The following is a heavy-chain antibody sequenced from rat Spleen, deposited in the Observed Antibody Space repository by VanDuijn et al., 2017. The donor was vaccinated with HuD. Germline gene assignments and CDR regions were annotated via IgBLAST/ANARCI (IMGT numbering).Heavy chain of an antibody. Sequence: EVQLVESGGGLVQPGRSLKVSCAASGFTFSDFGMAWVRQAPTKGLEWVATIIYEGSRTYFRDSVKGRFTISRDNAKSTFYLQMDSLRSEDSATYSCATASYWGQGVMVTVSS. J-gene: IGHJ2*01. V-gene: IGHV5-29*01. CDR1: GFTFSDFG. CDR2: IIYEGSRT. CDR3: ATASY.